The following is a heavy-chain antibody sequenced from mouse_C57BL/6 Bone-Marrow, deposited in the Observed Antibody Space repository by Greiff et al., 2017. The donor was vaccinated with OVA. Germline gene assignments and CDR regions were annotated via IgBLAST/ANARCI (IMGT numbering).Heavy chain of an antibody. CDR2: IHPNSGST. Sequence: VQLQQPGAELVKPEASVKLSCKASGYTFTSYWMHWVKQRPGQGLEWIGMIHPNSGSTNYNEKFKSKATLTVDKSSSTAYMQLSSLTSEDSAVYYCARAGIRRYFDVWGTGTTVTVSS. V-gene: IGHV1-64*01. D-gene: IGHD2-12*01. J-gene: IGHJ1*03. CDR1: GYTFTSYW. CDR3: ARAGIRRYFDV.